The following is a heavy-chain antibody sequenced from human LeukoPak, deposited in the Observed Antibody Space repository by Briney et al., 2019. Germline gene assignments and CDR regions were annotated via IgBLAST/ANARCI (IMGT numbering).Heavy chain of an antibody. Sequence: GGSLRLSCAASGFTFSSYSMNWVRQAPGKGLEWVSSISSSSSYIYYADSVKGRFTISRDNAKNSLYLQMNSLRAEDTAVYYCARVPLGYCSSSSCYTWAYFDYWGQGTLVTVSS. J-gene: IGHJ4*02. CDR2: ISSSSSYI. D-gene: IGHD2-2*02. V-gene: IGHV3-21*01. CDR1: GFTFSSYS. CDR3: ARVPLGYCSSSSCYTWAYFDY.